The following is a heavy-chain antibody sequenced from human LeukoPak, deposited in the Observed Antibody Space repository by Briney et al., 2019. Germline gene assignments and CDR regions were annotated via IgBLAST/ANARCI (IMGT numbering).Heavy chain of an antibody. J-gene: IGHJ4*02. D-gene: IGHD3-3*01. CDR1: GFTFSSYA. Sequence: GGSLRLSCAASGFTFSSYAMSWVREAPGKGLEWVSAISGSGGSTYYADSEKGRFTISRDNSKNTPYLQMNSLRAEDTAVYYCAKTDFWSGYIDYWGQGTLVTVSS. CDR2: ISGSGGST. CDR3: AKTDFWSGYIDY. V-gene: IGHV3-23*01.